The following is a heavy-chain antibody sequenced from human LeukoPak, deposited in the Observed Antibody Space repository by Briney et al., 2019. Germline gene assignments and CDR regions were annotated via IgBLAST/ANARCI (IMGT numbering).Heavy chain of an antibody. J-gene: IGHJ5*02. V-gene: IGHV4-4*02. Sequence: PSETLSLTCAVSGGSITSANWWSWVRQSPGKGLEWIGSIYYSGSTYYNPSLKSRVTISVDTSKNQFSLKLSSVTAADTAVYYCARVSRSITGALGWFDPWGQGTLVTVSS. CDR3: ARVSRSITGALGWFDP. D-gene: IGHD1-20*01. CDR1: GGSITSANW. CDR2: IYYSGST.